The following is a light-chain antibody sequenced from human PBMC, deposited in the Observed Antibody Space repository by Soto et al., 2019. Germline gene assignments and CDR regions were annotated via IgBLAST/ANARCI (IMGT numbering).Light chain of an antibody. CDR2: DAS. Sequence: DIQMTQSPSTLSASVGDRVTITCRAGQRIGGYLAWYQQKPGKAPKVLIYDASNLEIGVPSRFSGSGSGTEFTLTISGLQPDDFATYYCQQYISHSPYTFGQGTKLE. J-gene: IGKJ2*01. CDR1: QRIGGY. CDR3: QQYISHSPYT. V-gene: IGKV1-5*01.